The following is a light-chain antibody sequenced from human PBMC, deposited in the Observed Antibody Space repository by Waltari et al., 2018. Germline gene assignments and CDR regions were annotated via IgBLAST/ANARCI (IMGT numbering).Light chain of an antibody. CDR3: SSYTSSSTWV. Sequence: QSALTQLASVSGSTGQSITISCTGNSSYVCCFSYVSWYQQHPGKAPKLIIYDVTTRPSGVSNRFSGSKSVNTASLTISGLQAEDEADYYCSSYTSSSTWVFGGGTKLTVL. CDR2: DVT. V-gene: IGLV2-14*03. CDR1: SSYVCCFSY. J-gene: IGLJ3*02.